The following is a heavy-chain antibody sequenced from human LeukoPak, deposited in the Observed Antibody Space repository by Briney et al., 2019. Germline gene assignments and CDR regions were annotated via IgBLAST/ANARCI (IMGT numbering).Heavy chain of an antibody. J-gene: IGHJ5*02. V-gene: IGHV1-18*01. D-gene: IGHD3-10*01. CDR2: ISAYNGNT. Sequence: ASVKVSCKASGYTFTSYGISWVRQAPGQGLEWMGWISAYNGNTNYAQKLQGRVTMTTDTSTSTAYMELRSLRSDDSAVYYCARDRLSTMDRGPKSDWFDPWGQGTLVTVSS. CDR3: ARDRLSTMDRGPKSDWFDP. CDR1: GYTFTSYG.